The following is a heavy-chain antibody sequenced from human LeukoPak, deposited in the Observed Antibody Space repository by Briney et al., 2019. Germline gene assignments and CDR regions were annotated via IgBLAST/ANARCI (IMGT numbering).Heavy chain of an antibody. CDR1: GFTFNSYE. D-gene: IGHD3-10*01. CDR3: ARDRVVRGVIY. CDR2: ISSSGTTI. Sequence: GGSLRLSCAASGFTFNSYEMNWVRQAPGKGLEWVSYISSSGTTIYYADSVKGRFTISRDNAKNSLYLQMNSLRAVDTAVYYCARDRVVRGVIYWGHGTLVTVSS. V-gene: IGHV3-48*03. J-gene: IGHJ4*01.